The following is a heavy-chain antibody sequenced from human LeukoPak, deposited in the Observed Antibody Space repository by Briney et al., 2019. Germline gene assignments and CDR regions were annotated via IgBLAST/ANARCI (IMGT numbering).Heavy chain of an antibody. CDR3: AYGKYYFDY. J-gene: IGHJ4*02. V-gene: IGHV5-51*01. CDR1: GFSFNMYW. D-gene: IGHD4-17*01. Sequence: GESLKISCKGSGFSFNMYWIGWVRQMPGKGLEWMGVIYPGDSDTRYSPSFQGQVTISADKSISTAYLQWSSLRASDTAMYYCAYGKYYFDYWGQGTLVTVSS. CDR2: IYPGDSDT.